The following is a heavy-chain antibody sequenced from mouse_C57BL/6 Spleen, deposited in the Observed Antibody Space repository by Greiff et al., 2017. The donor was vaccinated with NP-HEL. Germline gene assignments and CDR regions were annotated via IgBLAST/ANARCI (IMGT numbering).Heavy chain of an antibody. CDR3: AIYYGNYNAMDY. Sequence: QVQLQQPGAELVRPGSSVKLSCKASGYTFTSYWMHWVKQRPIQGLEWIGNIDPSDSETHYNQKFKDKATLTVDKSSSTAYMQLSSLTSEDSAVSYCAIYYGNYNAMDYWGQGTSVTVSS. V-gene: IGHV1-52*01. J-gene: IGHJ4*01. D-gene: IGHD2-1*01. CDR2: IDPSDSET. CDR1: GYTFTSYW.